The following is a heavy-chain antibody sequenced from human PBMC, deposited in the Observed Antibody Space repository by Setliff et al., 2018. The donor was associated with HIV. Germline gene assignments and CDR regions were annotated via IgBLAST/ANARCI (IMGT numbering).Heavy chain of an antibody. CDR1: GGSFSGYY. V-gene: IGHV4-34*01. CDR2: INHSGST. D-gene: IGHD3-10*01. J-gene: IGHJ4*02. CDR3: ARGRLYGVVDY. Sequence: PSETLSLTCAVYGGSFSGYYWSWIRQPPGKGLEWIGEINHSGSTNYNPSLKSRVTISVDTSKNRFSLKLTSVTAADTAVYYCARGRLYGVVDYWGQGTLVTVSP.